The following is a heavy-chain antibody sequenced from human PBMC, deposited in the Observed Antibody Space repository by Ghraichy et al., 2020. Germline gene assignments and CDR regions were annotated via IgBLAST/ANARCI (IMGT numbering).Heavy chain of an antibody. J-gene: IGHJ6*02. V-gene: IGHV3-9*01. CDR3: AKDMSAAIGEGYYYGMDG. D-gene: IGHD2-2*02. Sequence: GGSLRLSCAASGFTFDDYAMHWVRQAPGKGLEWVSGISWNSGSIGYADAVKGRFTISRDNAKNSLYLQMNSLRAEDTALYYCAKDMSAAIGEGYYYGMDGWVQGITVTVSS. CDR2: ISWNSGSI. CDR1: GFTFDDYA.